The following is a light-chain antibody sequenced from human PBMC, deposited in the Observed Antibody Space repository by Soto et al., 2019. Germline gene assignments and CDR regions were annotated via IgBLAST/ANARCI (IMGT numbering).Light chain of an antibody. CDR3: QQYNNWPYT. V-gene: IGKV3-15*01. CDR1: QSVGSN. CDR2: DAS. Sequence: EIVLTHSPATLSVSPGERATLSCRASQSVGSNLAWYQQRPGQPPSLLIYDASTRATDIPARFSGGGSGTEFTLTISSLQSEDFAVYYCQQYNNWPYTFGQGTKLQI. J-gene: IGKJ2*01.